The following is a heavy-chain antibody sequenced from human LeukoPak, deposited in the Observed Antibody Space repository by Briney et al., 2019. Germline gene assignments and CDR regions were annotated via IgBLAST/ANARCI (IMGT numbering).Heavy chain of an antibody. CDR1: GFTFSSYS. CDR3: AKSRDGYHHGLL. V-gene: IGHV3-21*01. J-gene: IGHJ1*01. CDR2: ISSSSSYI. D-gene: IGHD5-24*01. Sequence: GGSLRLSCAASGFTFSSYSMNWVRQAPGKGLEWVSSISSSSSYIYYADSVKGRFTISRDNAKDSLYLQMNSLRAEDTAVYYCAKSRDGYHHGLLWGQGTLVTVSS.